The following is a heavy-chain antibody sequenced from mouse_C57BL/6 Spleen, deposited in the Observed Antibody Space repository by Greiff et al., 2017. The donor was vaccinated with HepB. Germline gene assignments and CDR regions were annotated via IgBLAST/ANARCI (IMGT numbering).Heavy chain of an antibody. J-gene: IGHJ4*01. CDR2: INPYNGDT. D-gene: IGHD2-1*01. V-gene: IGHV1-20*01. Sequence: VQLKQSGPELVKPGDSVKISCKASGYSFTGYFMNWVMQSHGKSLEWIGHINPYNGDTFYNQKFKGKATLTVDKSSSTAHMELRSLTSEDSAVYYCARRAGKSAMDYWGQGTSVTVSS. CDR3: ARRAGKSAMDY. CDR1: GYSFTGYF.